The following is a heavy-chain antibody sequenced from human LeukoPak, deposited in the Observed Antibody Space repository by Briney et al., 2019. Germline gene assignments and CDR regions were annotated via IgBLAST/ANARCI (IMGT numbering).Heavy chain of an antibody. J-gene: IGHJ5*02. CDR2: INPNSGGT. V-gene: IGHV1-2*02. Sequence: SVKVSCKASGYTFTGYYMHWVRQAPGQGLEWMGWINPNSGGTNYAQKFQGRVTMTRDTSISTAYMELSRLRSDDTAVYYCARDKDSSGYYNWFDPWGQGTLVTVSS. CDR3: ARDKDSSGYYNWFDP. CDR1: GYTFTGYY. D-gene: IGHD3-22*01.